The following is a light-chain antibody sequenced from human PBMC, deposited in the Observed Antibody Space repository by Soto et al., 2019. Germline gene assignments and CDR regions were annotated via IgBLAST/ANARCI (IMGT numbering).Light chain of an antibody. J-gene: IGKJ1*01. CDR2: DVS. CDR1: QSVNSK. Sequence: EIVMTQSPATLSGSPGEGVTLSCRASQSVNSKLAWYQQKPGQAPRVLIYDVSRRATGIPARFSGSGSGTEFTLTISSLQSEDFAVYWCQQYDTWPPTFGQGAKVEVE. CDR3: QQYDTWPPT. V-gene: IGKV3-15*01.